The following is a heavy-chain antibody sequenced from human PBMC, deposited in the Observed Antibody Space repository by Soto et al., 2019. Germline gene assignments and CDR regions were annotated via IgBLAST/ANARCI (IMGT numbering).Heavy chain of an antibody. CDR3: ITSGGGP. V-gene: IGHV3-15*04. CDR1: GFTFSASW. CDR2: IGTKTDREAT. D-gene: IGHD1-26*01. Sequence: EVQLVESGGGLVEPGGSLRLSCAASGFTFSASWMGWVRQAPGKGLEYVGRIGTKTDREATDYTSPVKGRFTVYRDDSQNALYLQLQSLKTEVTAFYFRITSGGGPWGQGALVTVSS. J-gene: IGHJ5*02.